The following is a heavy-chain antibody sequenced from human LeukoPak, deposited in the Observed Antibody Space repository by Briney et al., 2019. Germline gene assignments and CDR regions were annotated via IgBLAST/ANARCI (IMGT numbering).Heavy chain of an antibody. V-gene: IGHV4-34*01. CDR1: GGSFSGYY. Sequence: SETLSLTCAVYGGSFSGYYWSWIRQPPGKGLEWIGEINHSGSTNYNPSLKSRVTISVDTSKNQFSLKLSSVTAADTAVYYCARGDITMIVVVITTGAFDIWGQGTMVTVSS. CDR2: INHSGST. CDR3: ARGDITMIVVVITTGAFDI. J-gene: IGHJ3*02. D-gene: IGHD3-22*01.